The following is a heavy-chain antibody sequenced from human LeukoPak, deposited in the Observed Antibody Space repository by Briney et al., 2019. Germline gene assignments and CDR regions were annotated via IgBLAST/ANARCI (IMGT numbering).Heavy chain of an antibody. CDR2: IYYNGNT. V-gene: IGHV4-39*01. Sequence: SETLSLTCTVSGGSISSSSYYLGWIRQPPGKGLEWIGSIYYNGNTYYNPSLKSRVTISVDTSKNQFSLKLSSVTAADTAVYYCARHYGDYSFLDYWGQGTLVTVSS. CDR1: GGSISSSSYY. CDR3: ARHYGDYSFLDY. D-gene: IGHD4-17*01. J-gene: IGHJ4*02.